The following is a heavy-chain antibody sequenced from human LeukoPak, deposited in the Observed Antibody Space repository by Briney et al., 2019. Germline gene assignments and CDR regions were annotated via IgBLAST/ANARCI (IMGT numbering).Heavy chain of an antibody. J-gene: IGHJ3*02. CDR1: GFTFSSYA. V-gene: IGHV3-30-3*01. CDR2: ISYDGSNK. CDR3: ARCQTPHAFDI. D-gene: IGHD2-15*01. Sequence: PGGSLRLSCAASGFTFSSYAMHWVRQAPGKGLEWVAVISYDGSNKYYADSVKGRFTISRDNSKNTLYLQMNSLRAEDTAVYYCARCQTPHAFDIWGQGTMVTVSS.